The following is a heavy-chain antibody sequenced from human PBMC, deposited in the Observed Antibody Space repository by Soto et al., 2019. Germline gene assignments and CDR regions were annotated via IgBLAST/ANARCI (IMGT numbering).Heavy chain of an antibody. CDR3: ARERSGYDLGDDY. V-gene: IGHV1-69*13. CDR1: GGTFSSYA. Sequence: SVKVSCKASGGTFSSYAISWVRQAPGQGLEWMGGIIPIFGTANYAQKFQGRVTITADESTSTAYMELSSLRSEDTAVYYCARERSGYDLGDDYWGQGTLVTVSS. CDR2: IIPIFGTA. D-gene: IGHD5-12*01. J-gene: IGHJ4*02.